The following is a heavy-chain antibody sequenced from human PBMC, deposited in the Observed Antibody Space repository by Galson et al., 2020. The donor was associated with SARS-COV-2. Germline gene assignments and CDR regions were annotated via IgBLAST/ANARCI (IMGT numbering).Heavy chain of an antibody. D-gene: IGHD5-18*01. J-gene: IGHJ6*03. CDR3: ARGRSGYSYGYYYYYYMDV. CDR2: IYYSGST. V-gene: IGHV4-31*03. CDR1: GGSISSGGYY. Sequence: SETLSLTCTVSGGSISSGGYYWSWIRQHPGKGLEWIGYIYYSGSTYYNPSLKSRVTISVDTSKNQFSLKLSSVTAADTAVYYCARGRSGYSYGYYYYYYMDVWGKGTTVTVSS.